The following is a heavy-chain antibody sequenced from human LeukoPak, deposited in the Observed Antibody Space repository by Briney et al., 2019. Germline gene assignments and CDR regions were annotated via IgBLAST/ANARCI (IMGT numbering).Heavy chain of an antibody. Sequence: GGSLRLSCAASGFSVSTSYMSWVRQAPGKGLEYVSVLYDSGDTYYAESVKGRFTISRDNSKNTLYLQMNSLRAEDTAVYYCAIAERRSPIDYWGQGTLVTVSS. J-gene: IGHJ4*02. D-gene: IGHD1-1*01. CDR1: GFSVSTSY. CDR3: AIAERRSPIDY. CDR2: LYDSGDT. V-gene: IGHV3-53*01.